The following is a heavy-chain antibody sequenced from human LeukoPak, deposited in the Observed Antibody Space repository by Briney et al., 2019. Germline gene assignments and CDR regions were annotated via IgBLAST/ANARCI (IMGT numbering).Heavy chain of an antibody. J-gene: IGHJ4*02. V-gene: IGHV5-51*01. Sequence: GESLKISCKGSGYSFTSYWIGWVRQMPGRGLEWMGIIYPGDSDTRYSPSFRGQVTISADKSISTAYLQWSSLKASDTAMYYCMRRDIVPTIFPDWGQGTLVTVSS. CDR1: GYSFTSYW. CDR2: IYPGDSDT. CDR3: MRRDIVPTIFPD. D-gene: IGHD5-12*01.